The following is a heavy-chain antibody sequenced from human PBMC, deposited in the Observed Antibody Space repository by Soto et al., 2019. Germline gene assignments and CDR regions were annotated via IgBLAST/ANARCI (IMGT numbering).Heavy chain of an antibody. V-gene: IGHV1-2*04. CDR1: GYTFTGYY. CDR2: INPNSGGT. J-gene: IGHJ6*02. D-gene: IGHD3-22*01. Sequence: QVQLVQSGAEVKKPGASVKVSCKASGYTFTGYYMHWVRQAPGQGLEWMGWINPNSGGTNYAQKFKGWVNMTRDTSISTAYMELSRLRSDDTAVYYCARALYPFLEGGGYYDSSGYYGMDVWGQGTTVTVSS. CDR3: ARALYPFLEGGGYYDSSGYYGMDV.